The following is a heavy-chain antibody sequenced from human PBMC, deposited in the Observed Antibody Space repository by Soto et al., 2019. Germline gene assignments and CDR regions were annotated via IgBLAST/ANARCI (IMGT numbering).Heavy chain of an antibody. CDR1: GGSFSGYY. D-gene: IGHD3-22*01. J-gene: IGHJ5*02. CDR2: INHSGST. CDR3: ARNRYYYDSSGYLSNWFDP. Sequence: SETLSLTCAVYGGSFSGYYWSWIRQPPGKGLEWIGEINHSGSTNYNPSLKSRVTISVDTSKNQFSLKLSSVTAADTAVYYCARNRYYYDSSGYLSNWFDPWGQGTLVTVSS. V-gene: IGHV4-34*01.